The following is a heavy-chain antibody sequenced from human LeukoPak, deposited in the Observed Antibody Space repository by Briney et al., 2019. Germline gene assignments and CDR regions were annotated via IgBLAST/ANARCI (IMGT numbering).Heavy chain of an antibody. V-gene: IGHV3-23*01. Sequence: GGSLRLSCTASGFTFSTYAMSWVRQAPGKGLEWVSAISGNGAKTYYADSVKGRFTISRDNSKNTLYLQMSSLRADDTAVYYCAKDLNWGLDYWGQGTLVTVSS. CDR3: AKDLNWGLDY. CDR1: GFTFSTYA. J-gene: IGHJ4*02. CDR2: ISGNGAKT. D-gene: IGHD7-27*01.